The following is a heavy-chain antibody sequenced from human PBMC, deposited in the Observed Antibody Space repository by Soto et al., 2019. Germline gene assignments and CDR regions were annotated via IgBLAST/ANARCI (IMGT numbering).Heavy chain of an antibody. D-gene: IGHD3-3*01. V-gene: IGHV3-53*01. CDR3: ATDGIFGGAPEPH. Sequence: GGSLRLSCAASGFTVSSRYMGWVRQAPGKGLEWVSVVWRGGTTYHADSVKGRFTVSRDEYRNTLYLQMNSLRVGDTAVYYCATDGIFGGAPEPHWGQGTLVTVSS. CDR1: GFTVSSRY. J-gene: IGHJ4*02. CDR2: VWRGGTT.